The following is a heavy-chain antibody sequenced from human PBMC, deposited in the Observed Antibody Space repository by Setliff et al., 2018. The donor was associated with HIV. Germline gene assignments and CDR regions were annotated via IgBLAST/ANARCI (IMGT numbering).Heavy chain of an antibody. Sequence: ETLSLTCSVSGGSLSPYYWTWIRQPAGKGLEWLGRIYPTGRTIHNPSLRSRVTMSVDTSKNQFSLNLSSVTAADTAMYYCARVFPPIRGAPFGTPPGAFDVWGQGTMVTVSS. V-gene: IGHV4-4*07. CDR3: ARVFPPIRGAPFGTPPGAFDV. CDR1: GGSLSPYY. CDR2: IYPTGRT. J-gene: IGHJ3*01. D-gene: IGHD2-15*01.